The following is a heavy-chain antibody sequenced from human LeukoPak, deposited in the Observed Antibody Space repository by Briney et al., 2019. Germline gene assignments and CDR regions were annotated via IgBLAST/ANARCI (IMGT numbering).Heavy chain of an antibody. D-gene: IGHD6-19*01. CDR3: ARGPGYSSGSTVGSYFDY. V-gene: IGHV4-34*01. J-gene: IGHJ4*02. CDR1: GGSLSGYY. Sequence: PSETLSLTCAVYGGSLSGYYWSWIRQPPGKGLEWIGEINHSGSTNYNPSLKSRVTTSVDTSKNQFSLRLSSVTAADTAVYYCARGPGYSSGSTVGSYFDYWGQGTLVTVSS. CDR2: INHSGST.